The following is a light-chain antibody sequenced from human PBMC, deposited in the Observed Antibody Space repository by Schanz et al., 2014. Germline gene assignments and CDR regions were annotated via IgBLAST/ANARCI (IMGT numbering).Light chain of an antibody. Sequence: EIVLTQSPGTLSLSPGERATLSCRASQSVSSSYLAWYQQKPGQGPRLLMYGASRRASGILDRFSGSGSETDFSLTISRVEPEDSAVYYCQQYGESLWTFGPGTRVEIK. V-gene: IGKV3-20*01. CDR3: QQYGESLWT. CDR1: QSVSSSY. J-gene: IGKJ1*01. CDR2: GAS.